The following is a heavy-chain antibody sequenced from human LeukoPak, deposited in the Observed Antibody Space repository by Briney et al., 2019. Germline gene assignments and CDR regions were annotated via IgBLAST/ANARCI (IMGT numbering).Heavy chain of an antibody. CDR2: INHSGST. V-gene: IGHV4-34*01. Sequence: IRQPPGKGLEWIGEINHSGSTNYNPSLKSRVTISVDTSKNQFSLKLSSVTAADTAVYYCARGDVGATLDFYYFDMDVWGRGTTVTVSS. CDR3: ARGDVGATLDFYYFDMDV. D-gene: IGHD1-26*01. J-gene: IGHJ6*02.